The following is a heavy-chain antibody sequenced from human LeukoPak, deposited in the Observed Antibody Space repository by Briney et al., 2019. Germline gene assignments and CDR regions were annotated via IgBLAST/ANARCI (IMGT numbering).Heavy chain of an antibody. V-gene: IGHV3-7*01. D-gene: IGHD5-24*01. CDR3: ASVRWLQIGSDY. CDR1: GFTFSSYW. CDR2: IKQDGSEK. Sequence: PGGSLRLYCAASGFTFSSYWMSRVRQAPGKGLEWVANIKQDGSEKYYVDSVKGRFTISRDNAKNSLYLQMNSLRAEDTAVYYCASVRWLQIGSDYWGQGTLVTVSS. J-gene: IGHJ4*02.